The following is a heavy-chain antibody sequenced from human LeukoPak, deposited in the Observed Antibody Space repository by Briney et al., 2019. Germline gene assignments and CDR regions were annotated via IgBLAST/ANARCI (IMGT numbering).Heavy chain of an antibody. V-gene: IGHV1-46*01. J-gene: IGHJ3*02. CDR2: INPSGGST. CDR1: GHTFTGYY. Sequence: ASVKVSCKASGHTFTGYYMHWVRQAPGQGLEGMGIINPSGGSTSYAQKFQGRVTMTRDMSTSTVYMELSSLRSEDTALYYCARRVIDATVTTYAFDIWGQGTMVTVSS. CDR3: ARRVIDATVTTYAFDI. D-gene: IGHD4-17*01.